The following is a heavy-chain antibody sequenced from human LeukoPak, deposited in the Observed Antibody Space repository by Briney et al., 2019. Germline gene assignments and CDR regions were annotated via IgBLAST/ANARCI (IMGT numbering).Heavy chain of an antibody. Sequence: GASVKVSCKVSGDTLTELSVHWVRQAPGKGLEWMRGFDPEDGETIYAQKFQSRVTMTEHTSTDTAYMELSSLRSEDTAVYYCATEPPGTGAFDIWGQGTKVTVSS. J-gene: IGHJ3*02. CDR2: FDPEDGET. D-gene: IGHD3-10*01. CDR1: GDTLTELS. V-gene: IGHV1-24*01. CDR3: ATEPPGTGAFDI.